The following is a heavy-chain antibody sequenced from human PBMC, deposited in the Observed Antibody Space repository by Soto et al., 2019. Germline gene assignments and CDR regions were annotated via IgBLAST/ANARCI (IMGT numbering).Heavy chain of an antibody. Sequence: PGGSLRLSCAASGFTFIRYFMHWVRQAPGEGLGWVSRINTDGSTTTYADSVKGRFTISRDNARHTLYLQMDTLRAEDTAIYYCARLYDFWSGSALDSWGQGALVTVSS. D-gene: IGHD3-3*01. J-gene: IGHJ4*02. V-gene: IGHV3-74*01. CDR3: ARLYDFWSGSALDS. CDR1: GFTFIRYF. CDR2: INTDGSTT.